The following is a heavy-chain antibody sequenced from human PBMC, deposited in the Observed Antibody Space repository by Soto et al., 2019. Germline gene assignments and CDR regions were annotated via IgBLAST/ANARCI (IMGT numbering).Heavy chain of an antibody. CDR2: INSDGSGT. J-gene: IGHJ4*02. Sequence: EVQLVESGGGLVQPGGSLRLSCAASGFDFSTYWMHWVRQVPGKGPVWLSRINSDGSGTGYADAVKGLFTIPRDNAKKRVYLQMNSLRVEDTALYFCVGEGGAGTGYWGQGTPVTVSS. CDR3: VGEGGAGTGY. V-gene: IGHV3-74*01. CDR1: GFDFSTYW. D-gene: IGHD3-16*01.